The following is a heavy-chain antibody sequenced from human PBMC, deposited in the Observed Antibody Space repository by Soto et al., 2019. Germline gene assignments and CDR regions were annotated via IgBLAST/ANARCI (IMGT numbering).Heavy chain of an antibody. J-gene: IGHJ3*02. CDR2: ISAYNGNT. V-gene: IGHV1-18*01. CDR3: ARFAYDYTWGSYRPTGAFDI. D-gene: IGHD3-16*02. CDR1: GYTFTSYG. Sequence: QVQLVQSGAEVKKPGASVKVSCKASGYTFTSYGISWVRQAPVQGLEWMGGISAYNGNTNYAQKLQGRVTTTTDPSTSTAYMELRSLSCDDTAVSYCARFAYDYTWGSYRPTGAFDIWGQGTMVTVSS.